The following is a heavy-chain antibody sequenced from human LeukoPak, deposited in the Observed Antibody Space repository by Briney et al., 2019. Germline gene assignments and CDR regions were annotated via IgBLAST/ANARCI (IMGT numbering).Heavy chain of an antibody. J-gene: IGHJ4*02. CDR3: ARRDGNNFPYYFDN. CDR2: INPNSGGT. V-gene: IGHV1-2*02. D-gene: IGHD5-24*01. CDR1: GYTFTGYY. Sequence: ASVKVSCKASGYTFTGYYMHWVRQAPGQGPEWMGWINPNSGGTNYAQKFQGRVTMTRDTSISTAYMEVSSLRSDDTAVYYCARRDGNNFPYYFDNWGQGTLVTVSS.